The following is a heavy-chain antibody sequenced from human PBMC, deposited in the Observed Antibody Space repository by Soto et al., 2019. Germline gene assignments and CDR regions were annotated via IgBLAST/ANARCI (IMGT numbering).Heavy chain of an antibody. D-gene: IGHD5-18*01. J-gene: IGHJ6*02. CDR3: ARETAMVTYYYYYGMDV. V-gene: IGHV3-21*01. CDR2: ISSSSSYI. CDR1: GFTFSSYS. Sequence: EVQLVESGGGLVKPGGSLRLSCAASGFTFSSYSMNWVRQAPGQGLEWVSSISSSSSYIYYADSVKGRFTISRDNATNSLYLQMNSLRAEDTAVYYCARETAMVTYYYYYGMDVWGQGTTVTVSS.